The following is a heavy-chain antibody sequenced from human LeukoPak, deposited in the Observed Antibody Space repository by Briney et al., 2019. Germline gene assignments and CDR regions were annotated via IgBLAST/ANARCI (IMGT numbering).Heavy chain of an antibody. Sequence: GGSLRLSCAASGFTFDNYGMHWVRQAPGKGLEWVAFIRSDGGIKYYADSVKGRFTVSRDNSKNTLYLQVNSLRAEDTAVYFCAKDVPAAYFDYWGQGTLVTVSS. D-gene: IGHD2-2*01. V-gene: IGHV3-30*02. CDR2: IRSDGGIK. CDR1: GFTFDNYG. CDR3: AKDVPAAYFDY. J-gene: IGHJ4*02.